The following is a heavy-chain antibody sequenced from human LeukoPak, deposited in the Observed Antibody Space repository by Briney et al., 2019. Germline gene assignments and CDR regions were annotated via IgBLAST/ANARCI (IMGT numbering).Heavy chain of an antibody. J-gene: IGHJ3*02. V-gene: IGHV3-23*01. CDR1: GLTVSSSW. CDR3: AKLRGFGEAIDVFDI. D-gene: IGHD3-10*01. Sequence: GGSLRPSCAPSGLTVSSSWTSCVRQPAGKWLEWVSSISGSGGSTYYADSVEGRSTISRDNSKNTLYLQMKSRRVEDTAVYYCAKLRGFGEAIDVFDIWGQGTMVTVSS. CDR2: ISGSGGST.